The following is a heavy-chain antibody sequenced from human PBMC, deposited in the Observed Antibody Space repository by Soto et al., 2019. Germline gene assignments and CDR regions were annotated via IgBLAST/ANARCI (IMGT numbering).Heavy chain of an antibody. Sequence: EVQLLESGGGLVQPGGSLRLSCAASGFTFSSYAMSWVHQAPGKGLEWVSAISGSGGSTYYADSVKGRFTISRDNSKNTLYLQMNSLRAEDTAVYYCAKGLRAVAGYYYYGMDVWGQGTTVTVSS. D-gene: IGHD6-19*01. CDR2: ISGSGGST. CDR3: AKGLRAVAGYYYYGMDV. V-gene: IGHV3-23*01. CDR1: GFTFSSYA. J-gene: IGHJ6*02.